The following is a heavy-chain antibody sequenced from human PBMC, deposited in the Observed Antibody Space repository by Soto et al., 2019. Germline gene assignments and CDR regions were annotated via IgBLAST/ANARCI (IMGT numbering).Heavy chain of an antibody. CDR1: GFTFSSYA. J-gene: IGHJ4*02. Sequence: GGSLRLSCAASGFTFSSYAMSWVRQAPGKGLEWVSAISGSGGSTYYADSVKGRFTISRDNSKNTLYLQMNSLRAEDTAVYYCAKDSLPYHYGSGSRYFDYWGQGTLVTVSS. V-gene: IGHV3-23*01. D-gene: IGHD3-10*01. CDR2: ISGSGGST. CDR3: AKDSLPYHYGSGSRYFDY.